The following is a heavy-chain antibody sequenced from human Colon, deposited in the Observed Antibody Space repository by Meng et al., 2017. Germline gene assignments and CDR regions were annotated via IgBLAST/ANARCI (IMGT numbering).Heavy chain of an antibody. J-gene: IGHJ4*02. CDR3: ARSGYNNGYDY. Sequence: AQLVGVGGNLLNPGGSPRLSCAASGFILSNSWMNWVRKVPGKGLVGIARMSIDETATTYADSVKGRFTISRDNGKNTLHLQMSSLRAEDSAVYYCARSGYNNGYDYWGQGTLVTVSS. D-gene: IGHD3-22*01. CDR2: MSIDETAT. CDR1: GFILSNSW. V-gene: IGHV3-74*01.